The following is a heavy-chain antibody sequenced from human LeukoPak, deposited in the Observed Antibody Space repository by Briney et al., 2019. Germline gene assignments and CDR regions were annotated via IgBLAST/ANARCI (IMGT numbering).Heavy chain of an antibody. V-gene: IGHV1-69*13. CDR2: IIPIFGTA. CDR3: ARDKWQEYYYDSSGPDEGAFDI. J-gene: IGHJ3*02. CDR1: GGTFSSYA. Sequence: ASVKGSCKASGGTFSSYAIIWVRQAPGQGLEWMVGIIPIFGTANYAKKFQGRVTITADESTSPASMALDRLTSAVTAVYYCARDKWQEYYYDSSGPDEGAFDIWGQGTMVTVSS. D-gene: IGHD3-22*01.